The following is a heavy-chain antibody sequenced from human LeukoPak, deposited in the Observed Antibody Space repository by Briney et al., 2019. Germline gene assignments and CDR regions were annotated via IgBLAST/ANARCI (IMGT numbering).Heavy chain of an antibody. V-gene: IGHV3-30*02. J-gene: IGHJ5*02. CDR3: AGSSSGWYGEIWFDP. CDR2: IRYDGSNK. CDR1: GFTFSSYG. Sequence: PGGSLRLSCAASGFTFSSYGMHWVRQAPGKGLEWVAFIRYDGSNKYYADSVKGRFTISRDNSKNTLYLQMSSLRAEDTAVYYCAGSSSGWYGEIWFDPWGQGTLVTVSS. D-gene: IGHD6-19*01.